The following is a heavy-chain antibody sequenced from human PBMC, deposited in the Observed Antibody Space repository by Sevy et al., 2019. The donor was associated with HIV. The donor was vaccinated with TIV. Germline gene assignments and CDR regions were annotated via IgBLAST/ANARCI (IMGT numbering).Heavy chain of an antibody. CDR1: GFTVSSSY. D-gene: IGHD6-19*01. V-gene: IGHV3-53*01. J-gene: IGHJ4*02. CDR3: AGDSSSDSLSSFDF. Sequence: GGSLRLSCAASGFTVSSSYMIWVRQAPGKGLEWVSVIYAGGTTYYADSVKGRFTISRDNSNNTLYLQMTSLRADDTAVYFCAGDSSSDSLSSFDFWGQGTLVTVSS. CDR2: IYAGGTT.